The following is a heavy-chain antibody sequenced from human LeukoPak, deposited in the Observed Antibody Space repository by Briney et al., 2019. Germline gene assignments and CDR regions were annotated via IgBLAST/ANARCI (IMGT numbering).Heavy chain of an antibody. CDR3: ARLGIYGDYYDY. D-gene: IGHD4-17*01. CDR2: IIPIFGTA. CDR1: GGTFSSYA. J-gene: IGHJ4*02. V-gene: IGHV1-69*05. Sequence: SVKVSCTASGGTFSSYAISWVRQAPGQGLEWMGGIIPIFGTANYAQKLQGRVTMTTDTSTSTAYMELRSLRSDDTAVYYCARLGIYGDYYDYWGQGTLVTVSS.